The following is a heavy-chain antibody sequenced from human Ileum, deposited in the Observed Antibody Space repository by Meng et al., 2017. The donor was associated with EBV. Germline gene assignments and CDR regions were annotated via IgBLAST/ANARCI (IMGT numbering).Heavy chain of an antibody. J-gene: IGHJ4*02. V-gene: IGHV3-74*01. CDR1: GFTFNTYW. CDR2: INSDGSTT. D-gene: IGHD2/OR15-2a*01. CDR3: ARASTGTYFQDY. Sequence: EVQLVESGGGLIQPGXXXXPSCAASGFTFNTYWRHWVRQAPGKGLVWVSRINSDGSTTSYADSVKGRFTISRDNAKNTLYLQMNSLRADDTAVYYCARASTGTYFQDYWGQGTRVTVSS.